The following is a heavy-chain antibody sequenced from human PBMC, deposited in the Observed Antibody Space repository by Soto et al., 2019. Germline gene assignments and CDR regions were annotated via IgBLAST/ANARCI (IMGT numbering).Heavy chain of an antibody. CDR2: INPSGGST. V-gene: IGHV1-46*01. J-gene: IGHJ6*02. CDR3: ARDRIVRVMVRGVVSVYYYGMDV. Sequence: VASVKVSCKASGYTFTIYSMHCVRQAPGQGLELMGIINPSGGSTSYAQKFQGRVTMTRDTSTSTVYMELSSLRSEDTAVYYCARDRIVRVMVRGVVSVYYYGMDVWGQGTTVTVSS. CDR1: GYTFTIYS. D-gene: IGHD3-10*01.